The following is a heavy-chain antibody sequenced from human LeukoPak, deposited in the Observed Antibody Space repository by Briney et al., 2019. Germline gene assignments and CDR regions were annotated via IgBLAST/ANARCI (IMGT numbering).Heavy chain of an antibody. CDR3: ARGPYYYDSSGYYLYYVDY. V-gene: IGHV1-69*13. CDR2: IIPIFGTA. CDR1: GYTFTIYY. Sequence: SVTVSCKASGYTFTIYYIHWMRQAPGQGLEWMGGIIPIFGTANYAQKFQGRVTITADEPTSTAYMELSSLRSEDTAVYYCARGPYYYDSSGYYLYYVDYWGQGTLVTVSS. D-gene: IGHD3-22*01. J-gene: IGHJ4*02.